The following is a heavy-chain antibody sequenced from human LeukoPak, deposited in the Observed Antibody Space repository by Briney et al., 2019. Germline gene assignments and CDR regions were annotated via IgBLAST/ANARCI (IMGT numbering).Heavy chain of an antibody. J-gene: IGHJ4*02. CDR1: GFTFNDYA. CDR3: ARDDITASGYCTY. D-gene: IGHD5-12*01. CDR2: ISYDGSNK. Sequence: GGSLRLSCAASGFTFNDYAMYWVRQAPGKGLEWVAVISYDGSNKYYADSVKGRFTISRDNSKNTLYLQMNSLRAEDTAVYYCARDDITASGYCTYWGQGTLVTVSS. V-gene: IGHV3-30-3*01.